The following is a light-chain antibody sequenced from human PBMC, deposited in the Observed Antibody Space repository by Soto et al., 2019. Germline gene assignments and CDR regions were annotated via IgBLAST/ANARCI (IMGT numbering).Light chain of an antibody. V-gene: IGKV1-5*01. CDR1: QSISRW. CDR3: QQYNSYSWT. CDR2: DAS. Sequence: DIQMTQSPSTLSASVGDRVTITCRASQSISRWVAWYQQKPGTAPKLLIYDASDLESGVPSRFSGSGSGTEFTLTISSLQPDDFATYYCQQYNSYSWTFGQGTKVEIK. J-gene: IGKJ1*01.